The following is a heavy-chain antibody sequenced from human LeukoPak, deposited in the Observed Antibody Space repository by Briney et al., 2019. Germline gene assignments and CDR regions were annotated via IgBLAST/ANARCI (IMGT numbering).Heavy chain of an antibody. D-gene: IGHD3-10*01. CDR1: GYTFTSYG. CDR2: ISAYNGNT. CDR3: ARVTPMVRGESYYYYYYYMDV. Sequence: GASVKVSCKVSGYTFTSYGISWVRQAPGQGLEWMGWISAYNGNTNYAQKLQGRVTMTTDTSTSTAYMELRSLRSDDTAVYYCARVTPMVRGESYYYYYYYMDVWGKGTTVTVSS. V-gene: IGHV1-18*01. J-gene: IGHJ6*03.